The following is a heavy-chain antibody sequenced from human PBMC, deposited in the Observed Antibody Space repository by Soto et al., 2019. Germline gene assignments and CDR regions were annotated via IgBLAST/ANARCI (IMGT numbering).Heavy chain of an antibody. D-gene: IGHD4-4*01. CDR2: IYYSGST. Sequence: WETLSLTCTVSGGSISSYYWSWIRQPPGKGLEWIGYIYYSGSTNYNPSLKSRVTISVDTSKNQFSLKLSSVTAADTAVYYCARRSPGTVSYYYYGMDVWGQGTTVTVSS. V-gene: IGHV4-59*01. CDR1: GGSISSYY. CDR3: ARRSPGTVSYYYYGMDV. J-gene: IGHJ6*02.